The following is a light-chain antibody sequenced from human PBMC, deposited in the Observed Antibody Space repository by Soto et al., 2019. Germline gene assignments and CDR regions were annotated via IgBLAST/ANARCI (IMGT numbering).Light chain of an antibody. J-gene: IGKJ3*01. CDR2: DAS. Sequence: DIQMTQSPSTLSASEGDRVTISCRASQSVSIWLAWYQQKPGRAPKLLIYDASNLETGVPSRFSGSGSGTDFTFTISSLQPEDIATYYCQQYDNLPFTFGPGTKVDIK. CDR1: QSVSIW. CDR3: QQYDNLPFT. V-gene: IGKV1-33*01.